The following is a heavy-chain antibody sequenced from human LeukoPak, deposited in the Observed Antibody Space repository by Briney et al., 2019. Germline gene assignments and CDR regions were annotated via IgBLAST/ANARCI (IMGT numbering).Heavy chain of an antibody. D-gene: IGHD6-13*01. Sequence: GGSLRLSCAASEFTFINYWMTWVRQSPGKGLEWVARINQNGREKHYVDSVRGRFTISRDNGKSSLYLQMNSLGAEDTAVYYCARDFVSSSSWPYYFDYWGQGTLVTVSS. V-gene: IGHV3-7*01. CDR1: EFTFINYW. CDR2: INQNGREK. J-gene: IGHJ4*02. CDR3: ARDFVSSSSWPYYFDY.